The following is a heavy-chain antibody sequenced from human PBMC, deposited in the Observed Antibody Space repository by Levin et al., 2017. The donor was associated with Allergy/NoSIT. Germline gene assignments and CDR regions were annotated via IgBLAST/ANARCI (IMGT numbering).Heavy chain of an antibody. V-gene: IGHV4-39*07. CDR3: YGGGGYGYNPLDY. CDR1: GGSISSSSYY. CDR2: IYYSGST. Sequence: SETLSLTCTVSGGSISSSSYYWGWIRQPPGKGLEWIGSIYYSGSTYYNPSLKSRVTISVDTSKNQFSLKLSSVTAADTAVYYCYGGGGYGYNPLDYWGQGTLVTVSS. J-gene: IGHJ4*02. D-gene: IGHD5-18*01.